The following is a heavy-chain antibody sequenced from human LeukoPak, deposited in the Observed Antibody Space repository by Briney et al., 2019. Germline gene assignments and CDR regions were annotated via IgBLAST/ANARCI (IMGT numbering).Heavy chain of an antibody. CDR2: IYTSGST. D-gene: IGHD6-13*01. CDR1: GGSISSGSYY. J-gene: IGHJ4*02. V-gene: IGHV4-61*02. Sequence: SQTLSLTCTVSGGSISSGSYYWSWIRQPAGKGLEWIGRIYTSGSTNYNPSLKSRVTILVDTSKNQFSLKLSSVTAADTAVYYCARGAAATYWGQGTLVTVSS. CDR3: ARGAAATY.